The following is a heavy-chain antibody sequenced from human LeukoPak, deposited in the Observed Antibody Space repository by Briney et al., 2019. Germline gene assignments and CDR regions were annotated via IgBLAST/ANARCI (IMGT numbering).Heavy chain of an antibody. Sequence: ASVKVSCKASGYTFTGYYMHWVRQAPGQGLEWMGRINPNSGGTNYAQKLQGRVTMTTDTSTSTAYMELRSLRSDDTAVYYCARRGLVVTAIQCDYWGQGTLVTVSS. V-gene: IGHV1-2*06. D-gene: IGHD2-21*02. CDR2: INPNSGGT. CDR3: ARRGLVVTAIQCDY. J-gene: IGHJ4*02. CDR1: GYTFTGYY.